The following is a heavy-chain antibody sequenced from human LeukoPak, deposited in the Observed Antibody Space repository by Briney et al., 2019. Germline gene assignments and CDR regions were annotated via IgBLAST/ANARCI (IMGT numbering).Heavy chain of an antibody. D-gene: IGHD3-10*01. V-gene: IGHV5-10-1*01. J-gene: IGHJ4*02. CDR3: ARHYYGSGSYSHFDY. Sequence: GESLKISCKGSGYSFDNYWITWLRQMPGKGLEWMGKIDLSDSYTNYSPSFQGHVTISAAKSISTAYLQWSSLKASDSAMYYCARHYYGSGSYSHFDYWGQGTLVTVSS. CDR2: IDLSDSYT. CDR1: GYSFDNYW.